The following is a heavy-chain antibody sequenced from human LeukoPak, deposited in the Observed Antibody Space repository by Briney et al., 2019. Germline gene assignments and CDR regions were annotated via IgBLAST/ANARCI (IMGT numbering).Heavy chain of an antibody. J-gene: IGHJ4*02. CDR3: ARGLDYYDSSGYYPFDY. CDR1: GGSITNTNY. Sequence: PSETLSLTCGVSGGSITNTNYWTWVRQPPGKGLEWIGEVNLQGSTNYNPSLMGRVAISVDTSENHISLQLTSVTAADTAVYYCARGLDYYDSSGYYPFDYWGQGTLVTVSS. D-gene: IGHD3-22*01. CDR2: VNLQGST. V-gene: IGHV4-4*02.